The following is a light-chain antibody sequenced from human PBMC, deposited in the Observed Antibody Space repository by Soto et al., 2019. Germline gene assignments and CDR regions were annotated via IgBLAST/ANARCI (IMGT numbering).Light chain of an antibody. J-gene: IGKJ1*01. CDR3: GQYGSSGP. V-gene: IGKV3-20*01. Sequence: TLSLSPGERATLSCRASQTVTSGYLAWYQQKPGQAPRLLIYGASNRATGIPDRFSGSGSGTDFTLTISCLEPEDFAVYYCGQYGSSGPFGQG. CDR1: QTVTSGY. CDR2: GAS.